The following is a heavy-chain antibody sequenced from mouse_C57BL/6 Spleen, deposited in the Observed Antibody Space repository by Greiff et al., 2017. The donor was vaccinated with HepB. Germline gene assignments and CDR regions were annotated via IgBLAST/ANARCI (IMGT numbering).Heavy chain of an antibody. CDR1: GYSITSGYF. CDR3: ARELEYYYAMGY. J-gene: IGHJ4*01. V-gene: IGHV3-6*01. CDR2: ISYDGSN. Sequence: EVQLQQSGPGLVKPSQSLSLTCSVTGYSITSGYFWNWIRQFPGNKLEWMGYISYDGSNNYNPSLKNRISITRDTSKNQLFLKLNSVTTEDTATYYCARELEYYYAMGYWGQGTSVTVSS.